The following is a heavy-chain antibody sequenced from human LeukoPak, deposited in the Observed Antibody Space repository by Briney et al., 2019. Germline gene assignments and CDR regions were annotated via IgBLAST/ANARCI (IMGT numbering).Heavy chain of an antibody. V-gene: IGHV3-30*18. CDR3: AKDLNYDFWSGLGN. D-gene: IGHD3-3*01. CDR2: ISYDGTNK. J-gene: IGHJ4*02. CDR1: GFTFSSYG. Sequence: GRSLTLSCAVSGFTFSSYGMHWVRQAPGKWLEWMAVISYDGTNKYYADSVKGRFTISRDNSKNTLYLQMNSLRAEDTAVYYCAKDLNYDFWSGLGNWGQGTLVTVSS.